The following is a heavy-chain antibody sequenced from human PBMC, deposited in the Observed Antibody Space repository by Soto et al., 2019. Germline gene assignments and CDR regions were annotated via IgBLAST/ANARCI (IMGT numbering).Heavy chain of an antibody. CDR3: AKDHGPCSGDNCYSIRANSYGLDV. V-gene: IGHV3-23*01. Sequence: PGGSLRLSCAASGFTFSSYAMSWVRQAPGKGLEWVSAISGSGGSTYYADSVRGRFTISRDNSKYTLYLQMNSLRAEDTAIYYYAKDHGPCSGDNCYSIRANSYGLDVWGQGTTATVSS. CDR1: GFTFSSYA. CDR2: ISGSGGST. D-gene: IGHD2-15*01. J-gene: IGHJ6*02.